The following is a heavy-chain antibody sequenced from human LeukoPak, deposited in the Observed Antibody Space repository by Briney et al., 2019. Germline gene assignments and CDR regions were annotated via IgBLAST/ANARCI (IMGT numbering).Heavy chain of an antibody. J-gene: IGHJ4*02. CDR1: GGSFSGYY. D-gene: IGHD3-3*01. V-gene: IGHV4-59*01. CDR2: IYYSGST. Sequence: SETLSLTCAVYGGSFSGYYWSWIRQPPGKGLEWIGYIYYSGSTNYNPSLKSRVTISVDTSKNQFSLKLSSVTAADTAVYYCARGGVGNFDYWGQGTLVTVSS. CDR3: ARGGVGNFDY.